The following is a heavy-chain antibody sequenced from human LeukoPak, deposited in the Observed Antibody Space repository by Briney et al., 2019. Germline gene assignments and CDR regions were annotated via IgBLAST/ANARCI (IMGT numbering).Heavy chain of an antibody. CDR3: ARDPRMSDY. CDR2: IYYSGST. V-gene: IGHV4-39*07. J-gene: IGHJ4*02. Sequence: SETLSLTCTVSGGSISSSSYYWGWIRQPPGKGLEWIGSIYYSGSTYYNPSLKSRVTISVDTSKNQFSLKLSSVTAADTAVYYCARDPRMSDYWGQGTLVIVSS. CDR1: GGSISSSSYY.